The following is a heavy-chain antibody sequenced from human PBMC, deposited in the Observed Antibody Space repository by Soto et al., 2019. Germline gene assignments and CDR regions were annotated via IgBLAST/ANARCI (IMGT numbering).Heavy chain of an antibody. J-gene: IGHJ4*02. D-gene: IGHD2-2*01. CDR2: IKEDASEE. Sequence: EVQLVQSGGDLVQPGGSLRLSCVASGFTFSTYWMTWVRQAPGMGLEWVAGIKEDASEELYVDSVKGRFSVSRDNAKNSLYLQLNSLSAEDTAFYYCATAISSPFSNFAYWGQGSLVTVSS. CDR3: ATAISSPFSNFAY. CDR1: GFTFSTYW. V-gene: IGHV3-7*01.